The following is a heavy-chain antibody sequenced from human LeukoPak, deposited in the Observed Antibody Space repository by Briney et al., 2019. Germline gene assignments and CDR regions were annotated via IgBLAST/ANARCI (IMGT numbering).Heavy chain of an antibody. D-gene: IGHD6-19*01. CDR3: AKGSGAWVAVAEWFDP. CDR1: GFTFSSYA. CDR2: ISGSGGST. Sequence: GGSLRLSCAASGFTFSSYAMSWVRQAPGKGLKWVSAISGSGGSTYYADSVRGRFTISRDNSKNTLYLQMNSLRAEDTAVYYCAKGSGAWVAVAEWFDPWGQGTLVTVSS. J-gene: IGHJ5*02. V-gene: IGHV3-23*01.